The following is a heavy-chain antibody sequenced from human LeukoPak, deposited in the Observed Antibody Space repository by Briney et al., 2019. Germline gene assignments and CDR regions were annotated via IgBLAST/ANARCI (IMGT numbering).Heavy chain of an antibody. D-gene: IGHD5-12*01. V-gene: IGHV1-8*01. J-gene: IGHJ6*03. Sequence: ASVKVSCKASGYTFTSYDINWVRQATGQGLEWMGWMNPNSGNTGHAQKFQGRVTMPRNTSISTAYMELSSLRSEDTAVHYCARVGHRVARRTYYYYMDVWGKGTTVTVSS. CDR2: MNPNSGNT. CDR3: ARVGHRVARRTYYYYMDV. CDR1: GYTFTSYD.